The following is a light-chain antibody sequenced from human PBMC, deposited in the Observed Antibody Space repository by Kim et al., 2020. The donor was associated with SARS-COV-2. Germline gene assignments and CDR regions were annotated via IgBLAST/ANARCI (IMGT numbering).Light chain of an antibody. J-gene: IGLJ3*02. CDR1: TNNVGDQG. V-gene: IGLV10-54*01. Sequence: RETATLTCTGDTNNVGDQGATWLQQHQGHPPKLLSYRNNNRPSGISERLSASRSGTAASLTITGLQPEDEADYYCSAWDSRLGAWVFGGGTQLTVL. CDR3: SAWDSRLGAWV. CDR2: RNN.